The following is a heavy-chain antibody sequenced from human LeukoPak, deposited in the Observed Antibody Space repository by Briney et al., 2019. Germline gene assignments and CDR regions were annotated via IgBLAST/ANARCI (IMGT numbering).Heavy chain of an antibody. V-gene: IGHV3-7*05. Sequence: GGSLRLSCAASGFTFSTYWVTWVRQAPGKGLEWVANIKQDGSEKYYVDSVKGRFTISRENAKNSLYLQMNSRGAEDTAVYYCARRGTSSSWAHFDYWGQGNLVTVSS. D-gene: IGHD6-13*01. CDR3: ARRGTSSSWAHFDY. J-gene: IGHJ4*02. CDR2: IKQDGSEK. CDR1: GFTFSTYW.